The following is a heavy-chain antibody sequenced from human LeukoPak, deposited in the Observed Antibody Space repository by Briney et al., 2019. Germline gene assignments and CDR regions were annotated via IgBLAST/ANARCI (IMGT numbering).Heavy chain of an antibody. CDR1: GGSFSGYY. Sequence: PSETLSLTCAVYGGSFSGYYWSWIRQPPGKGLEWIGEINHSGSTNYNPSLKSRVTISVDTSKNQFSLKLSSVTAADTAVYYCARLRGYGSGSYYKAPNYYYYVMDVWGKGTTVTVSS. CDR2: INHSGST. J-gene: IGHJ6*04. CDR3: ARLRGYGSGSYYKAPNYYYYVMDV. V-gene: IGHV4-34*01. D-gene: IGHD3-10*01.